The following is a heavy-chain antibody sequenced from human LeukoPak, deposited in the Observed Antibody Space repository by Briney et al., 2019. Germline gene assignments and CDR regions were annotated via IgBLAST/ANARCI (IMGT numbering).Heavy chain of an antibody. J-gene: IGHJ4*02. CDR3: ARQQHYYDTSAYYPSLFDY. CDR1: GGPITSNSHY. CDR2: ISYSGDT. D-gene: IGHD3-22*01. Sequence: SETLSHTCTVSGGPITSNSHYWGWIRHPPGKGLEWIRSISYSGDTHYNPSLKRQVPLSVDTSKSQFSLNLSSLTAADTAVFYCARQQHYYDTSAYYPSLFDYWGLGTLVTVAS. V-gene: IGHV4-39*01.